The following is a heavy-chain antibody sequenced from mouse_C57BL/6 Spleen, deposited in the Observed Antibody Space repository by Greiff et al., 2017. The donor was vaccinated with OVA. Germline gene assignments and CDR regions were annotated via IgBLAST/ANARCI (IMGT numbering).Heavy chain of an antibody. V-gene: IGHV1-69*01. CDR3: ARSLTGYYFDY. J-gene: IGHJ2*01. D-gene: IGHD4-1*01. Sequence: QVQLQQSGAELVMPGASVKLSCKASGYTFTSYWMHWVKQRPGQGLEWIGEIDPSDSYTNYNQKFKGKSTLTVDKSSSTAYMQLSSLTSEDSAVYYCARSLTGYYFDYWGQGTTLTVSS. CDR2: IDPSDSYT. CDR1: GYTFTSYW.